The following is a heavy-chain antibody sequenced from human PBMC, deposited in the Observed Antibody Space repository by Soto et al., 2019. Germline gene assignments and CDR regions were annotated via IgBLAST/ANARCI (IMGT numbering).Heavy chain of an antibody. Sequence: QVQLQQWGAGLLKPSETLSLTCAVYGGSFSGYYWSWIRQPPGKGLEWIGEINHSGSTNYNPSLNLRLTVPQDPSNTQVSLRLSSMPAADPAVYYCARKRLSVRGVIVRRCFNYRRLGTLLTDSS. V-gene: IGHV4-34*01. D-gene: IGHD3-10*01. J-gene: IGHJ4*02. CDR2: INHSGST. CDR3: ARKRLSVRGVIVRRCFNY. CDR1: GGSFSGYY.